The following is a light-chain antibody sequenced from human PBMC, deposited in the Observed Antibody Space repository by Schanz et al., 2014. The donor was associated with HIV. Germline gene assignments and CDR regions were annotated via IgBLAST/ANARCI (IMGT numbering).Light chain of an antibody. J-gene: IGLJ2*01. V-gene: IGLV2-14*03. CDR1: SSDFSRSDY. CDR3: SSYTSSSTGV. CDR2: DVF. Sequence: QSALTQPASVSGSPGQSVTISCTSTSSDFSRSDYVCWYQHHPGKAPKLLVYDVFVRPSGVSNRFSGSKSGNTASLTISGLQAEDEADYYCSSYTSSSTGVFGGGTKLTVL.